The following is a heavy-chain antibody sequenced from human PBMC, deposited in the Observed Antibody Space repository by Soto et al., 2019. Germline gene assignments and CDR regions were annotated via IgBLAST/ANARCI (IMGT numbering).Heavy chain of an antibody. CDR3: ARDRYDFYGDLDY. D-gene: IGHD4-17*01. CDR1: GFTFSSYG. V-gene: IGHV3-33*01. Sequence: QVQLVESGGGVVQPGRSLRLSCAASGFTFSSYGMHWVRQAPGKGLEWVAVIWYDGSNKYYADSVKGRFTISRDNSKNTLYRQMNSLRAEDTAVYYGARDRYDFYGDLDYWGQGTLVTVSS. CDR2: IWYDGSNK. J-gene: IGHJ4*02.